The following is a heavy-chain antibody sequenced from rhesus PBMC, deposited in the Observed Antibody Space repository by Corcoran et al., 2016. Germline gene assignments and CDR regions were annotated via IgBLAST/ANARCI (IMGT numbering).Heavy chain of an antibody. CDR2: IYCSDRST. CDR1: GGSISSSY. J-gene: IGHJ5-2*02. Sequence: QLQLQESGPGLVKPSETLSLTCAVSGGSISSSYWSWIRQAPGKGLEWIGYIYCSDRSTNYHPSLKSRVTLSVDTSKDQLSLKLSSVTAADTAVYYCAREGYSNYGGGLDVWGRGVLVTVSS. V-gene: IGHV4-169*02. D-gene: IGHD4-23*01. CDR3: AREGYSNYGGGLDV.